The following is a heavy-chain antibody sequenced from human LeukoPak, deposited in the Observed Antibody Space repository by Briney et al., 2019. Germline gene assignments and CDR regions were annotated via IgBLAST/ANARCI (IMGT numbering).Heavy chain of an antibody. V-gene: IGHV4-59*01. CDR1: GGSIRTYY. CDR2: IYYSGST. Sequence: PSETLSLTCTVSGGSIRTYYWSWIRQPPGKGLEWIRFIYYSGSTKYNPSLKSRVTISVDTSKNQFSLKLSSVTAADTAVYYCARAQSYVGYAAADYWGQGTLVTVSS. CDR3: ARAQSYVGYAAADY. D-gene: IGHD5-12*01. J-gene: IGHJ4*02.